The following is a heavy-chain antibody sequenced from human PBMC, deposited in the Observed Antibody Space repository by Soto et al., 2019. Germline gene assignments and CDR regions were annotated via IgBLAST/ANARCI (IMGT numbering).Heavy chain of an antibody. CDR3: ARDTPAAGIEGKGQDFDY. J-gene: IGHJ4*02. CDR1: GYTFTSYG. D-gene: IGHD6-13*01. CDR2: ISAYNGNT. V-gene: IGHV1-18*01. Sequence: QVQLVQSGAEVKKPGASVKVSCQASGYTFTSYGISWVRQAPGQGLEWMGWISAYNGNTNYAQKLQGRVTMTTDTPTSTAYMELRSLRSDDTAVYYCARDTPAAGIEGKGQDFDYWGQGTLVTVSS.